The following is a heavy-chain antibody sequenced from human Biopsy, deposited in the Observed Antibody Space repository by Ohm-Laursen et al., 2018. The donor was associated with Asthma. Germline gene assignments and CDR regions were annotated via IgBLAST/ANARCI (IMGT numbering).Heavy chain of an antibody. V-gene: IGHV3-9*01. D-gene: IGHD2-21*01. CDR2: ISWNSGSI. CDR1: GFTCDDYG. J-gene: IGHJ4*02. CDR3: AKATLGDIGKDY. Sequence: SLRLSCTASGFTCDDYGIHWVRQAPGNGLEWVSGISWNSGSIGYADSVKGRFTISRDNAKNSLYLQMNSLRVEDTALYYCAKATLGDIGKDYWGQGTLVTVSS.